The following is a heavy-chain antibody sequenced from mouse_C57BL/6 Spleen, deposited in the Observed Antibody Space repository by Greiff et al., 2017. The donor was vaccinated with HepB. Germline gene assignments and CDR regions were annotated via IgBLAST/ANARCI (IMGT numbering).Heavy chain of an antibody. J-gene: IGHJ3*01. CDR3: AGYYDDDQAWFAY. Sequence: EVQGVESGGGLVKPGGSLKLSCAASGFTFSSYAMSWVRQTPEKRLEWVATISDGGSYTYYPDNVKGRFTISRDNAKNNLYLQMSHLKSEDTAMYYCAGYYDDDQAWFAYWGQGTLVTVSA. V-gene: IGHV5-4*01. D-gene: IGHD2-4*01. CDR1: GFTFSSYA. CDR2: ISDGGSYT.